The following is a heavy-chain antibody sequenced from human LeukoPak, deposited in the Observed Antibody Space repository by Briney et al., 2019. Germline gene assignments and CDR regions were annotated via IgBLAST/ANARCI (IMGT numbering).Heavy chain of an antibody. CDR1: GFTFSSYW. V-gene: IGHV3-7*01. J-gene: IGHJ3*02. CDR3: AREGYGDSDDAFGI. Sequence: GGSLRLSCAASGFTFSSYWMSWVRQAPGKGLEWVANIKQDGSEKYYVDSVKGRFTISRDNAKNSLYLQMNSLRAEDTAVYYCAREGYGDSDDAFGIWGQGTMVTVSS. CDR2: IKQDGSEK. D-gene: IGHD4-17*01.